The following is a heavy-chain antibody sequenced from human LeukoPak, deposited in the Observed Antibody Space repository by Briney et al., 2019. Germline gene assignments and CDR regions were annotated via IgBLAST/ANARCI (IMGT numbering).Heavy chain of an antibody. Sequence: PGGSLRLSCSASGFTFSNYAMSWVRQAPGKGLEWVSAISDSGGSTYYADSVRGRFTISRDNSKNTLYLQMNSLRAEDTAVYYCANLHWYSFDYWGQGTLVTVSS. CDR2: ISDSGGST. CDR1: GFTFSNYA. J-gene: IGHJ4*02. D-gene: IGHD6-13*01. CDR3: ANLHWYSFDY. V-gene: IGHV3-23*01.